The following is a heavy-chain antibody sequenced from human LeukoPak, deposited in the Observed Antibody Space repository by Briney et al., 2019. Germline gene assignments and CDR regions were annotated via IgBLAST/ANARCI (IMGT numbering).Heavy chain of an antibody. Sequence: GGSLRLSCSASGFTFRRYAMHWVRQAPGKGLEWVSTIYSGGTTYYADSVMGRFTISRHNSRNTLYLQMNSLRAEDTAVYYCARVDTVMAYYFDLWGQGTLVTVSS. CDR1: GFTFRRYA. V-gene: IGHV3-53*04. CDR2: IYSGGTT. J-gene: IGHJ4*02. CDR3: ARVDTVMAYYFDL. D-gene: IGHD5-18*01.